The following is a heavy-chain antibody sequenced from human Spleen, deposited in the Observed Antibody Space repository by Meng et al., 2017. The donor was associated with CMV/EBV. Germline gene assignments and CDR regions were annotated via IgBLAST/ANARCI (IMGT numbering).Heavy chain of an antibody. Sequence: QITLKESGPTLVKPXXTLTLTXTFSGFSLSTSGVGVGWIRQPPGKALEWLALIYWDDDKRYSPSLKSRLTISKDTSKNQVVLTMTNMDPVDTATYYCAHSTFYLAVNWFDSWGQGTLVTVSS. CDR3: AHSTFYLAVNWFDS. J-gene: IGHJ5*01. V-gene: IGHV2-5*02. CDR2: IYWDDDK. D-gene: IGHD2/OR15-2a*01. CDR1: GFSLSTSGVG.